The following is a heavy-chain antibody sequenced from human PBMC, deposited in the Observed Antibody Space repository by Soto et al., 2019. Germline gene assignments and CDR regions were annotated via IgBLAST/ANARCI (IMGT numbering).Heavy chain of an antibody. CDR2: INPGNGNT. CDR1: GCTFTSYA. CDR3: ARGASSVTTFYFDP. Sequence: QVQVVQSGAEVKKPGASVKVSCKASGCTFTSYAMHWVRQAPGQRLEWMGWINPGNGNTKNSQKFQGRVTITRDTFASTAYMELSSLRSEDTAVYYCARGASSVTTFYFDPWGRGTLVTVSS. J-gene: IGHJ2*01. D-gene: IGHD4-17*01. V-gene: IGHV1-3*01.